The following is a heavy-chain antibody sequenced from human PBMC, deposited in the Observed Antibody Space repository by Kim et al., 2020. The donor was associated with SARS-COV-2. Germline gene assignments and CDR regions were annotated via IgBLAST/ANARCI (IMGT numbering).Heavy chain of an antibody. D-gene: IGHD3-16*01. CDR1: GYTFTSNA. CDR2: INAGTGYT. Sequence: ASVKVSCKASGYTFTSNAMHWVRQAPGQRLEWMGWINAGTGYTKYSQKFQGRVTFTGDTSASTAYMEVNSLRSDDTAVYYCARGGWADGGRLDYWGQGTLVTVSS. V-gene: IGHV1-3*01. CDR3: ARGGWADGGRLDY. J-gene: IGHJ4*02.